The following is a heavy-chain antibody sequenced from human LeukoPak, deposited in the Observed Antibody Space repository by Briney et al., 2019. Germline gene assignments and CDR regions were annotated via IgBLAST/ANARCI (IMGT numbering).Heavy chain of an antibody. CDR1: GYSFTSYW. J-gene: IGHJ3*02. CDR2: IYPGDSDT. V-gene: IGHV5-51*01. Sequence: GESLKISCKGSGYSFTSYWIGWVRQMPGKGLEWMGIIYPGDSDTRYSPSFQGQVTISADKPISTAYLQWSSLKASDTAMYYCARRPGYCGGDCDAFDIWGQGTMVTVSS. CDR3: ARRPGYCGGDCDAFDI. D-gene: IGHD2-21*02.